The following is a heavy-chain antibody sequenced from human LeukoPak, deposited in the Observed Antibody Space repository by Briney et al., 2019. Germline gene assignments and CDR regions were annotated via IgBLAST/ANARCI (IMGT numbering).Heavy chain of an antibody. CDR2: IWYDGSNK. CDR3: ARGGYGPRYYGMDV. Sequence: PGGSLRLSCAASGFTFSSYGMHWVRQAPGKGLEWVAGIWYDGSNKYYADSVKGRFTISRDNSKNTLYLQMNSLRVEDTAVYYCARGGYGPRYYGMDVWGQGTTVTVSS. CDR1: GFTFSSYG. J-gene: IGHJ6*02. V-gene: IGHV3-33*01. D-gene: IGHD6-13*01.